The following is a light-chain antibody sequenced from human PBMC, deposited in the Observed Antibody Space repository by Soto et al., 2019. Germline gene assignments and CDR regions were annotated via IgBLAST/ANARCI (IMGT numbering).Light chain of an antibody. CDR3: QQYRSSVT. J-gene: IGKJ1*01. V-gene: IGKV3-20*01. CDR2: GAS. Sequence: EIVLTQSPGSLSLSPGQRATLSCRASQSVDTTFFAWYQKKPGQAPRLLIYGASKRATGIPDRFSGSGSRTDFTLIISRLEAEDFAVYYCQQYRSSVTFGQGTKVEIK. CDR1: QSVDTTF.